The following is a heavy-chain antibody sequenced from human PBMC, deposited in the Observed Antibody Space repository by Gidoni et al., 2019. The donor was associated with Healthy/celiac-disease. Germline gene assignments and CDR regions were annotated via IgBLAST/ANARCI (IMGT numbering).Heavy chain of an antibody. CDR1: GGSISSYY. V-gene: IGHV4-59*01. CDR3: ARADYGDYGGFDY. CDR2: IYYSGRT. J-gene: IGHJ4*02. D-gene: IGHD4-17*01. Sequence: QVHLQESGPGLVKPSETLSLTCTVSGGSISSYYWSWIRQPPGKGLEWIGYIYYSGRTNYNPSLKSRVTISVDTSKDQFSLKLSSVTAADTAVYYCARADYGDYGGFDYWGQGTLVTVSS.